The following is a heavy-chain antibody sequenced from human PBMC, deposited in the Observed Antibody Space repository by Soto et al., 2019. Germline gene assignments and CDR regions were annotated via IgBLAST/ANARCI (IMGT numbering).Heavy chain of an antibody. Sequence: GGALRLSCGGSGFTFSSYALSWGRQAPGKGLEWVSAISGSGGSTYYADSVKGRFTISRDNSKNTLYLQMNSLRAEDTAVYYCAKVRARGYYFDYWGQGTLVTVSS. J-gene: IGHJ4*02. CDR1: GFTFSSYA. CDR3: AKVRARGYYFDY. D-gene: IGHD1-26*01. CDR2: ISGSGGST. V-gene: IGHV3-23*01.